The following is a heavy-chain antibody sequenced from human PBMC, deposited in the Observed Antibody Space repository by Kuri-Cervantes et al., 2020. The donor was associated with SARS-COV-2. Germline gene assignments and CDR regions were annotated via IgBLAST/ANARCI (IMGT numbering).Heavy chain of an antibody. D-gene: IGHD5-12*01. CDR1: GFTFGEYA. J-gene: IGHJ6*02. Sequence: GGSLRLSCRPSGFTFGEYAMSWVRQAPGKGLEWVSAISGSGGSTYYADSVKGRFTISRDNAKNSLYLQMNSLRAEDTAVYYCARDDIMGKNYYGMDVWGQGTTVTVSS. V-gene: IGHV3-23*01. CDR3: ARDDIMGKNYYGMDV. CDR2: ISGSGGST.